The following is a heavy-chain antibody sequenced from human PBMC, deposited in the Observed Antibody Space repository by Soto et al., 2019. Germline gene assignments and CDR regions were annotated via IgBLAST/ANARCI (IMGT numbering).Heavy chain of an antibody. V-gene: IGHV1-69*02. D-gene: IGHD1-26*01. Sequence: QVQLVQSGAEMKTPGSSLKVSCETSVGIFTNYTFHWVRQAPGQGLEWMGWIIPVLDIANYAHKLQGRITITADKSRSTAYLELTSLKFEDTAIYFGAKAPTASSPFAYWGQGTLVTVSS. CDR3: AKAPTASSPFAY. CDR1: VGIFTNYT. J-gene: IGHJ4*02. CDR2: IIPVLDIA.